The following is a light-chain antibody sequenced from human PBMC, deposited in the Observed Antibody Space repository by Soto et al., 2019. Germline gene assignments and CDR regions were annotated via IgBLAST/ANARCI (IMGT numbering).Light chain of an antibody. V-gene: IGKV1-27*01. CDR3: QKCTGAPFT. CDR2: TAS. CDR1: QGIRNN. J-gene: IGKJ3*01. Sequence: DFQMTKSPSSLSASVGDRVTITCRASQGIRNNLAWYQQKPGKVPQLLIYTASTLHSGVPSRFSGSGSGTDFTLTISSLQPEDVGTYYCQKCTGAPFTFGPGTTVDIK.